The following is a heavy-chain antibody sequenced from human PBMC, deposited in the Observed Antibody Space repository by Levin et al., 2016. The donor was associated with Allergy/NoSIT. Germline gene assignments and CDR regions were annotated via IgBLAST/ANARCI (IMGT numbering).Heavy chain of an antibody. CDR1: GDSVSSNSAA. CDR3: ARDVPPYSSSWLSPQRYYYYGMDV. J-gene: IGHJ6*02. D-gene: IGHD6-13*01. Sequence: SQTLSLTCAISGDSVSSNSAAWNWIRQSPSRGLEWLGRTYYRSKWYNDYAVSVKSRITINPDTSKNQFSLQLNSVTPEDTAVYYCARDVPPYSSSWLSPQRYYYYGMDVWGQGTTVTVSS. V-gene: IGHV6-1*01. CDR2: TYYRSKWYN.